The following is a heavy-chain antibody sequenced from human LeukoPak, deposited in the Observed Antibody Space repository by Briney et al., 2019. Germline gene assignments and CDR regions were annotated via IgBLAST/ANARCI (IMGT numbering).Heavy chain of an antibody. CDR1: GFTFSSYA. V-gene: IGHV3-23*01. J-gene: IGHJ4*02. D-gene: IGHD3-10*01. CDR2: ISGSGGST. CDR3: AKDVGDYYATRPKNYFDY. Sequence: GGSLRLSCAASGFTFSSYAMSWVRQAPGKGLEWVSAISGSGGSTYYADSVKGRFTISRDNSKNTLYLQMNSLRAEDTAVYYCAKDVGDYYATRPKNYFDYWGQGTLVTVSS.